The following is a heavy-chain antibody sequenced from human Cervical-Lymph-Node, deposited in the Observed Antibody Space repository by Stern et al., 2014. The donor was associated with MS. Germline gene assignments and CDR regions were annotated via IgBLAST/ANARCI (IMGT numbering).Heavy chain of an antibody. CDR3: AREAYYGMDV. J-gene: IGHJ6*02. CDR1: GFSLTTTGMR. Sequence: QVTLRESGPALVKPTETLTLTCTFSGFSLTTTGMRVSWIRQPPGKDPEWLVRIDWDDSKFYSTSLKPRLSISKDSSINQVVLTMTNMDPVDTGTYYCAREAYYGMDVWGQGTTVIVSS. V-gene: IGHV2-70*04. CDR2: IDWDDSK.